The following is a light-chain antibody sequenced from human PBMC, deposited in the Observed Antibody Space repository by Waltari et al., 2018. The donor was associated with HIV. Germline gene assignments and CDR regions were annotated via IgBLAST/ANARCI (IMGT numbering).Light chain of an antibody. CDR3: QQYFNAPLT. J-gene: IGKJ4*01. CDR2: WAS. Sequence: DIVMTQSPDSLAVSLGERATIDCPSNPTVFYSSNNKNYLAWYQQRPGQPPKLLIYWASTRESGVPDRFSGSGSGTDFTLTISSLQAEDVAVYYCQQYFNAPLTFGGGTKVEIK. CDR1: PTVFYSSNNKNY. V-gene: IGKV4-1*01.